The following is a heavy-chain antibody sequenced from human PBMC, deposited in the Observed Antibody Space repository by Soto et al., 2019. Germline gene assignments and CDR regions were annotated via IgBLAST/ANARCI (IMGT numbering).Heavy chain of an antibody. V-gene: IGHV3-33*01. CDR3: ATEGDSGGWYEATYGMDV. CDR2: IWYDGSKK. Sequence: GGSLRLRCRAAGVNLGSYGVPWVRQAPGKGLEWVAVIWYDGSKKYYADSVKGRFTISRDNSKNTLYLQMNSLRAEDTAVYYCATEGDSGGWYEATYGMDVLGQGTTVTVSS. J-gene: IGHJ6*02. CDR1: GVNLGSYG. D-gene: IGHD6-19*01.